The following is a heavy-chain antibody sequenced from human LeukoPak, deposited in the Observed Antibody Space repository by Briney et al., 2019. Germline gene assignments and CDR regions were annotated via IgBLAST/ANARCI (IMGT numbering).Heavy chain of an antibody. CDR2: ISYDGSNK. J-gene: IGHJ4*02. Sequence: PGGSLRLSCAASGFSFSSYGMHWVRQAPGKGLEWVAVISYDGSNKYYADSVKGRFTISRDNSKNTLYLQMNSLRAEDTAVYYCARDMTGAGEQQLVTDYWGQGTLVTVSS. CDR1: GFSFSSYG. D-gene: IGHD6-13*01. V-gene: IGHV3-30*19. CDR3: ARDMTGAGEQQLVTDY.